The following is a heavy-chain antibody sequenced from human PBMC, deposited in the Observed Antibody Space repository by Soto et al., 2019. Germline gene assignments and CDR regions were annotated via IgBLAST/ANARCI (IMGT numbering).Heavy chain of an antibody. CDR3: ASLTFSGSGSYYTVY. CDR1: GGSISSYY. D-gene: IGHD3-10*01. CDR2: IYYSGNT. J-gene: IGHJ4*02. V-gene: IGHV4-59*05. Sequence: SETLSLTCTVSGGSISSYYWSWIRQPPGKGLEWIGSIYYSGNTYYKPSLKSRVAISVDTSKNQFSLKLSSVTAADTALYYCASLTFSGSGSYYTVYWGQGTMVT.